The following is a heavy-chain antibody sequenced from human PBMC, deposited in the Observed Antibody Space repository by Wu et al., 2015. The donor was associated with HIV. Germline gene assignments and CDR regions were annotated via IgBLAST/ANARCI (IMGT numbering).Heavy chain of an antibody. J-gene: IGHJ4*02. V-gene: IGHV1-2*02. Sequence: QVQLVQSGAEVKKPGASVKVSCKASGYTFTGYYMHWVRQAPGQGLEWMGWINPNSGGTNYAQKFQGRVTMTRDTSISTAYMELSRLRSDDTAVYYCARWRWGIAAAGTFDYWGQGTLVTVSS. CDR1: GYTFTGYY. CDR3: ARWRWGIAAAGTFDY. CDR2: INPNSGGT. D-gene: IGHD6-13*01.